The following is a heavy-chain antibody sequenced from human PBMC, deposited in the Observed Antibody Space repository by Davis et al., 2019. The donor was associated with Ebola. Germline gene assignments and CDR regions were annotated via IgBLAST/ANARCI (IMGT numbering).Heavy chain of an antibody. D-gene: IGHD5-12*01. CDR1: GYSFTSYW. CDR3: ARGIDRISGYDY. Sequence: GESLKISCKGSGYSFTSYWISWVRQMPGKGLEWMGRIDPSDSYTNYSPSFQGQVTISADKSISTAYLQWSSLKASDTAMYFCARGIDRISGYDYWGQGTLVTVSS. CDR2: IDPSDSYT. J-gene: IGHJ4*02. V-gene: IGHV5-10-1*04.